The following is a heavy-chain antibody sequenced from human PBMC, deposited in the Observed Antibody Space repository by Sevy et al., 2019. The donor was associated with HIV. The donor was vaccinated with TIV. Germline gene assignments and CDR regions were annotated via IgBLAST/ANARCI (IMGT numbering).Heavy chain of an antibody. CDR3: ARDELRGYSRWAEYFQL. Sequence: GRSLRLSCAASGFTFSSYSMNWVRQAPGKGLEWVSYISSSSSTIYYADSVKGRFTISRDNAKDSLYLQMNSLRDEDTAVYYCARDELRGYSRWAEYFQLWGQGTLVTVSS. V-gene: IGHV3-48*02. CDR1: GFTFSSYS. D-gene: IGHD5-18*01. J-gene: IGHJ1*01. CDR2: ISSSSSTI.